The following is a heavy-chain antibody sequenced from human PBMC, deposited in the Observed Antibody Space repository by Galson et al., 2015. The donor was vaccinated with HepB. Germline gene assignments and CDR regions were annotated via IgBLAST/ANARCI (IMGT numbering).Heavy chain of an antibody. V-gene: IGHV1-58*02. CDR3: AADLPSNYYGSGSYYYYMDV. CDR2: IVVGSGNT. CDR1: GFTFTSSA. D-gene: IGHD3-10*01. Sequence: SVKVSCKASGFTFTSSAMQWVRQARGQRLEWIGWIVVGSGNTNYAQKFQERVTITRDMSTSTAYMELSSLRSGDTAVYYCAADLPSNYYGSGSYYYYMDVWGEGTTVTVSS. J-gene: IGHJ6*03.